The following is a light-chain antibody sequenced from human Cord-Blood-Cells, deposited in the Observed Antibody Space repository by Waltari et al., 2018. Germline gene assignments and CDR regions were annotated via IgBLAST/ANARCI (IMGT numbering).Light chain of an antibody. V-gene: IGLV2-14*03. CDR3: SSYTSSSTLEV. CDR2: DVS. J-gene: IGLJ3*02. CDR1: SSDVGGYNY. Sequence: QSALTQPASVSGSPGQSITIPCTGTSSDVGGYNYVSWYQQHPGKAPKLMIYDVSNRPPGVSNRFSGSKSGNTASLTISGLQAEDEADYYCSSYTSSSTLEVFGGGTKLTVL.